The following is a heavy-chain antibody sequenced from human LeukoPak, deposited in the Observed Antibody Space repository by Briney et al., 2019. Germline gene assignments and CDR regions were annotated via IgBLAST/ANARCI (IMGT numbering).Heavy chain of an antibody. CDR1: GYTFTSYG. CDR2: ISAYNGNT. D-gene: IGHD3-10*01. V-gene: IGHV1-18*01. Sequence: GASVKVSCKASGYTFTSYGISWVRQAPGQGLEWMGWISAYNGNTNYAQKLQGRVTMTTDTSTSTAYMELRSLTSDDTAVYYCAKDKDLGSYYRGADYWGQGTLVTVSS. J-gene: IGHJ4*02. CDR3: AKDKDLGSYYRGADY.